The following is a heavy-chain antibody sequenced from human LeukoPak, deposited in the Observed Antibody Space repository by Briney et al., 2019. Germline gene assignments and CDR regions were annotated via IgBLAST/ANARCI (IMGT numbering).Heavy chain of an antibody. CDR2: ISSSSSYI. CDR1: GFTFNNYV. J-gene: IGHJ4*02. CDR3: ARADWDTAMIDY. D-gene: IGHD5-18*01. Sequence: PGGSLRLSCVGSGFTFNNYVLIWVRQAPGKGLEWVSSISSSSSYIYYADSVKGRFTISRDNAKNSLYLQMNSLRAEDTAVYYCARADWDTAMIDYWGQGTLVTVSS. V-gene: IGHV3-21*01.